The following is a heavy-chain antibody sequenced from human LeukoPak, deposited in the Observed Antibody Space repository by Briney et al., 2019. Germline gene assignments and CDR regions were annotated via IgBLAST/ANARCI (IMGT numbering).Heavy chain of an antibody. CDR3: AREGGSGSYHSNWFDP. V-gene: IGHV4-30-2*01. D-gene: IGHD1-26*01. CDR2: IYHSGST. Sequence: SETLSLTCAVSGGSISSDGYSWSWIRQPPGKGLEWIGYIYHSGSTYYNPSLKSRVTISVDRSKNQFSLKLSSVTAADTAVYYCAREGGSGSYHSNWFDPWGQGTLVTVSS. J-gene: IGHJ5*02. CDR1: GGSISSDGYS.